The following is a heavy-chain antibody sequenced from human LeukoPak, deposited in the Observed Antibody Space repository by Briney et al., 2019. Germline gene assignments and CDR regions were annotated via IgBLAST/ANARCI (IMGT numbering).Heavy chain of an antibody. V-gene: IGHV4-59*01. Sequence: SETLSLTCTVSGGSISSYYWSWIRQPPGKGLEWIGYIYYSGSTNYNPSLKSRVTISVDTSKNQFSLKLSSVTAADTAVYYCARTHYDFWSGYGYGMDVWGQGTTVTVPS. CDR1: GGSISSYY. CDR2: IYYSGST. J-gene: IGHJ6*02. CDR3: ARTHYDFWSGYGYGMDV. D-gene: IGHD3-3*01.